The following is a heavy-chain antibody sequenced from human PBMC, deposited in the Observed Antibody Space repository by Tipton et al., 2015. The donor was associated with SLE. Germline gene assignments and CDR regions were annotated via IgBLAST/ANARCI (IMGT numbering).Heavy chain of an antibody. J-gene: IGHJ4*02. CDR2: VYYSGTN. CDR1: GGSITNTPYF. V-gene: IGHV4-39*07. Sequence: TLSLTCSVSGGSITNTPYFWGWIRQTPGKGLEWIGTVYYSGTNYYSPSLKSRVTISLDTSKNHFSLLLNSVTAADTAVYYCARDGSPVGLYYFDYWGQGTLVTVSS. CDR3: ARDGSPVGLYYFDY. D-gene: IGHD3-10*01.